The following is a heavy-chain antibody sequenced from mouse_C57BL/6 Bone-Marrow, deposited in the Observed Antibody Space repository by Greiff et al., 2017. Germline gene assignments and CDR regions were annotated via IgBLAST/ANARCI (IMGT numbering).Heavy chain of an antibody. J-gene: IGHJ1*03. Sequence: VQLQQSGPELVKPGASVKISCKASGYSFTGYYMNWVKQSPEKSLEWIGEINPSTGGTTYNQKFKAKATLTVDKSSSTAYMQLKSLTSEDSAVDYCARLGNPHGGYFDVWGTGTTVTVSS. V-gene: IGHV1-42*01. CDR2: INPSTGGT. CDR3: ARLGNPHGGYFDV. CDR1: GYSFTGYY.